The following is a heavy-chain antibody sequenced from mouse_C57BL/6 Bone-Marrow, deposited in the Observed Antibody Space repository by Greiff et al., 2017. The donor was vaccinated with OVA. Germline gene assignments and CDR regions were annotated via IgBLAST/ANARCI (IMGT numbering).Heavy chain of an antibody. J-gene: IGHJ1*03. D-gene: IGHD3-2*02. CDR2: IYPSDSET. V-gene: IGHV1-61*01. Sequence: QVQLQQPGAELVRPGSSVKLSCKASGYTFTSYWMDWVKQRPGQGLEWIGNIYPSDSETHYNQKFKDKATLTVAKSSSTAYMQLSSLTSEDSAVYYGARVRPYWYFDVWGTGTTVTVSS. CDR3: ARVRPYWYFDV. CDR1: GYTFTSYW.